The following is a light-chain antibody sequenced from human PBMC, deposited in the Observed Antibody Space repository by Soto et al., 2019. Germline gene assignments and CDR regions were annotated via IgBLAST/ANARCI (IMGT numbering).Light chain of an antibody. Sequence: EIVLTQSPATLSLSPGERATLSCRASQSVSSYLAWYQQKPGQAPRLLIYDASNRATGIPARFSGSGSGTDFPLTIGSLESEDFAVYYCQQRSNWPPLTFGGGTKVEIK. J-gene: IGKJ4*01. V-gene: IGKV3-11*01. CDR2: DAS. CDR3: QQRSNWPPLT. CDR1: QSVSSY.